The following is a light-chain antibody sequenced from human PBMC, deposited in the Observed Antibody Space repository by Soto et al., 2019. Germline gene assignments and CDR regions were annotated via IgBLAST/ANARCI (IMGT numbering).Light chain of an antibody. CDR3: QQYGSSRT. Sequence: EIVLTQSPGTLSLSPGERATLSCRASQSVSSSYLAWYQQKPGQAPRLLIYGASSRATGFPDRFSGSGSGTDITLTISRLEPEDFAVYYCQQYGSSRTFGQGTKVEIK. J-gene: IGKJ1*01. CDR1: QSVSSSY. CDR2: GAS. V-gene: IGKV3-20*01.